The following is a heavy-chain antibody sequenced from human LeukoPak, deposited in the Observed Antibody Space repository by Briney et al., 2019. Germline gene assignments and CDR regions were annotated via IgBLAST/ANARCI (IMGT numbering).Heavy chain of an antibody. J-gene: IGHJ4*02. CDR1: GFTFNNYA. V-gene: IGHV3-23*01. CDR2: ISTSGGST. Sequence: GGSLRLSCAASGFTFNNYAMNWVRQAPGEGLEWVSTISTSGGSTYYADSVKGRFTISRDNSKNTLYLQMNSLRADDTAVYYCAKEPNDYWGQGTLVTVSS. CDR3: AKEPNDY.